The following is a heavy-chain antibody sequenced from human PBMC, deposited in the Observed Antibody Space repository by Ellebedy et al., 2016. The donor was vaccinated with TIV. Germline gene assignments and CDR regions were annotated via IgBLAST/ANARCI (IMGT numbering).Heavy chain of an antibody. CDR1: GFTFSNYW. D-gene: IGHD3-10*01. Sequence: GESLKISCAASGFTFSNYWMSWVRQAPGKGLEWVANIGSEKHYADSVKGRLTISRDDAKNSLYLQMTSLRADDTAVYYCARGYGLAYWGQGTLVTVSS. V-gene: IGHV3-7*02. J-gene: IGHJ4*02. CDR3: ARGYGLAY. CDR2: IGSEK.